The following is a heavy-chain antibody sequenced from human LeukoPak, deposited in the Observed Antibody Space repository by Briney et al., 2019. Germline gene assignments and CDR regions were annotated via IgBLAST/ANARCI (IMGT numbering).Heavy chain of an antibody. CDR1: GFSFSNYG. Sequence: GGSLRLSCAASGFSFSNYGMHWVRQAPGKGLEWVAFIRFDGTDEFYADSVKGRFTTSRDNAKSSLYLQMNSLRAENTAVYYCGRGHWGLDYWGQGALVTVSS. J-gene: IGHJ4*02. CDR3: GRGHWGLDY. V-gene: IGHV3-30*02. D-gene: IGHD7-27*01. CDR2: IRFDGTDE.